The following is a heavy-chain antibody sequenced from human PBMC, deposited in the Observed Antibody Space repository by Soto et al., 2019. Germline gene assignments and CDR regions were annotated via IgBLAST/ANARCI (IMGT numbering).Heavy chain of an antibody. D-gene: IGHD1-26*01. Sequence: GGSLRLSCTASGFKFDDYVMTWVRQVPGKGLEWVSSINWNGGSTGYADSVKGRFTISRDNSKNTLYLQMNSLRAEDTAVYYCAKDRVEASFFDYWGQGTLVTVSS. V-gene: IGHV3-20*04. CDR1: GFKFDDYV. CDR2: INWNGGST. J-gene: IGHJ4*02. CDR3: AKDRVEASFFDY.